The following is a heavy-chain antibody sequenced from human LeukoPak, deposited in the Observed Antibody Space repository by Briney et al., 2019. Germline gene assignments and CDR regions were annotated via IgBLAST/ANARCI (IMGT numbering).Heavy chain of an antibody. J-gene: IGHJ4*02. V-gene: IGHV3-66*02. Sequence: GGSLRLSCAASGFTFSSYAMSWVRQAPGKGLEWVSVIYSGGSTYYADSVKGRFTISRDNSKNTLYLQMNSLRAEDTAVYYCAIVGASWYWGQGTLVTVSS. CDR1: GFTFSSYA. D-gene: IGHD1-26*01. CDR3: AIVGASWY. CDR2: IYSGGST.